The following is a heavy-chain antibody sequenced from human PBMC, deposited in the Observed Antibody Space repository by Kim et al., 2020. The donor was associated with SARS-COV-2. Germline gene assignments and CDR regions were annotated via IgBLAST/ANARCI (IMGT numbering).Heavy chain of an antibody. Sequence: GGSLRLSCAASGFTFDDYAMHWVRQAPGKGLEWVSLISGDGGSTYYADSVKGRFTISRDNSKNSLYLQMNSLRTEDTALYYCAKDTTNYYDSSGYYGRRGMDVWGQGTTVTVSS. CDR2: ISGDGGST. CDR3: AKDTTNYYDSSGYYGRRGMDV. V-gene: IGHV3-43*02. J-gene: IGHJ6*02. CDR1: GFTFDDYA. D-gene: IGHD3-22*01.